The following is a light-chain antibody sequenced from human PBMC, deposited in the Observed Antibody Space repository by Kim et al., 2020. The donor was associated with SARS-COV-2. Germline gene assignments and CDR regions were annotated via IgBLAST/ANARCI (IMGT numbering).Light chain of an antibody. V-gene: IGKV1-33*01. Sequence: LAASVGDRVTITCKASQDISNYLNWYQQKPGKAPKLLIYDASNLETGVPSRFSGSGSETDFTFTISSLQPEDIATYYCQQYDNLPFGGGTKVDIK. CDR1: QDISNY. J-gene: IGKJ4*01. CDR2: DAS. CDR3: QQYDNLP.